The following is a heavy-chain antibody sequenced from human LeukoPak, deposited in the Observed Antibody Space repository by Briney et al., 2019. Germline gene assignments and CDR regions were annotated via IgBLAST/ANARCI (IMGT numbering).Heavy chain of an antibody. J-gene: IGHJ4*02. CDR1: GDSVSSNSAA. V-gene: IGHV6-1*01. CDR3: TRGAPVGSSREFDY. D-gene: IGHD5-24*01. CDR2: TYYRSKWYN. Sequence: SQTLSLTCAISGDSVSSNSAAWNWIRQSPSRGVEWLGRTYYRSKWYNDYAVSVKSRITINPDTSKNQFSLQLNSVTPEDTAVYYCTRGAPVGSSREFDYWGQGTLVTVSS.